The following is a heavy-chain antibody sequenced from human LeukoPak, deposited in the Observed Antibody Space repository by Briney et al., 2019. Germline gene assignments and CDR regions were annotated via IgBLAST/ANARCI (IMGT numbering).Heavy chain of an antibody. CDR2: INPSSGDT. J-gene: IGHJ4*02. Sequence: ASVTVSCTASGYTLTVYYMHWVRLAPGQGLEWMGWINPSSGDTNYAQKFQGRVTMTRDTSISTAYMELSRLRSDDTAVYYCAKNPYEYYFDYWGQGTLVTVSS. D-gene: IGHD5-12*01. V-gene: IGHV1-2*02. CDR1: GYTLTVYY. CDR3: AKNPYEYYFDY.